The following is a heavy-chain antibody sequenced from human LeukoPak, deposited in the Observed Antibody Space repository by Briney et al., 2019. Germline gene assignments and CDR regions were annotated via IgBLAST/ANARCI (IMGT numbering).Heavy chain of an antibody. V-gene: IGHV3-21*01. CDR3: ARSFPQLFWPRSEFLVDY. J-gene: IGHJ4*02. CDR1: GFTFSSYS. D-gene: IGHD3-3*01. Sequence: GGSLRLSCAASGFTFSSYSMNWVRQAPGKGLEWVSSISSSSSYIYYADSVKGRFTISRDSAKNSLYLQMNSLRAEDTAVYYCARSFPQLFWPRSEFLVDYWGQGTLVTVSS. CDR2: ISSSSSYI.